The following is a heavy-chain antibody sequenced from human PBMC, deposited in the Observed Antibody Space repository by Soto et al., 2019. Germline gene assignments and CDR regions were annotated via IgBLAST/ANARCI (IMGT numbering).Heavy chain of an antibody. V-gene: IGHV5-51*01. Sequence: PGESLKISCKGSGYSFTSYWIGWVRQMPGKGLEWMRIIYPGDSDTRYSPSFQGQVTISADKPISTAYLQWSSLKASDTAMYYCARGHYDSSGYYYVGFDYWGQGTLVTVSS. D-gene: IGHD3-22*01. CDR1: GYSFTSYW. CDR2: IYPGDSDT. J-gene: IGHJ4*02. CDR3: ARGHYDSSGYYYVGFDY.